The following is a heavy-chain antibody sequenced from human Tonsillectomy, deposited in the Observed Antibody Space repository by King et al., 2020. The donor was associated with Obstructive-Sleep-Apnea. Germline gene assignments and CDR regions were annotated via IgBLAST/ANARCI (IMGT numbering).Heavy chain of an antibody. J-gene: IGHJ4*02. CDR2: IKQDGMEK. Sequence: VQLVESGGGLVQPGGSLRLSCAAAGFTFSSYWMSWVRQAPGKGLEWVANIKQDGMEKYFVDSVEGRFTISKDNAKNSLYLQMNSLRAEDTAVYYCAGITMVRGVIGYWGQGTLVTVSS. CDR3: AGITMVRGVIGY. D-gene: IGHD3-10*01. CDR1: GFTFSSYW. V-gene: IGHV3-7*03.